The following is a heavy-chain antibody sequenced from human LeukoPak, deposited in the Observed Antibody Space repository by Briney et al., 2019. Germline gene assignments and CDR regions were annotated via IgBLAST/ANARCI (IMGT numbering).Heavy chain of an antibody. CDR2: INHSGST. J-gene: IGHJ4*02. D-gene: IGHD4/OR15-4a*01. CDR1: GGSFSGYY. Sequence: PSETLSLTCAVYGGSFSGYYWSWIRQPPGKGLEWIGEINHSGSTNYNPSLKSRVTISVDTSKNQFSLNLSSVTAADTAVYYCALDTIGARPNFDYWGQGTLVTVSS. V-gene: IGHV4-34*01. CDR3: ALDTIGARPNFDY.